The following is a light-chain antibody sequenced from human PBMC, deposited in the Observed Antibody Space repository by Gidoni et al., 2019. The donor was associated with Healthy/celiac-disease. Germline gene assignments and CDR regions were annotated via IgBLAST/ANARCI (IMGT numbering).Light chain of an antibody. CDR1: SSDVGGYNS. CDR2: DVS. J-gene: IGLJ1*01. Sequence: QSALTPPRSVSGSPGQSVTISCTGTSSDVGGYNSVSWYQQHPGKAPNLMIYDVSQRPSGVPDRSSGSKSGNTASPTISGLQAEDEADYYCCSYAGSYTRYVFGTGTKVTVL. CDR3: CSYAGSYTRYV. V-gene: IGLV2-11*01.